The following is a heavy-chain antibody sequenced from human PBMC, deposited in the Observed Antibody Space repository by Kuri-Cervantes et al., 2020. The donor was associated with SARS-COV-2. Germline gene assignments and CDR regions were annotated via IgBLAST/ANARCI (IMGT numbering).Heavy chain of an antibody. J-gene: IGHJ4*02. CDR1: GSSVSSGSYY. V-gene: IGHV4-61*01. CDR2: IYYNGST. D-gene: IGHD2-21*01. CDR3: ARRFGDYGQFDY. Sequence: SETLSLTCTVSGSSVSSGSYYWSWIRQPPGKGLEWIGYIYYNGSTNYNPFLKSRVTISVDTSKNQFSLMLGSLTAADTAVYYCARRFGDYGQFDYWGQGTLVTVSS.